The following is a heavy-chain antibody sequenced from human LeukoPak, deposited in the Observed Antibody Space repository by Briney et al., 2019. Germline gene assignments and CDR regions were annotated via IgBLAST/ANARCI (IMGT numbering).Heavy chain of an antibody. CDR3: AKGVVAATNAAYYGMDV. Sequence: GRSLRLSCAASGFTFSNYGMHWVRQAPGKGLEWVAVISYDESDKYYADSVKGRFTISRDNSKNTLYLQMNSLRPEDTAVYYCAKGVVAATNAAYYGMDVWGQGTAVTVSS. D-gene: IGHD2-15*01. J-gene: IGHJ6*02. V-gene: IGHV3-30*18. CDR2: ISYDESDK. CDR1: GFTFSNYG.